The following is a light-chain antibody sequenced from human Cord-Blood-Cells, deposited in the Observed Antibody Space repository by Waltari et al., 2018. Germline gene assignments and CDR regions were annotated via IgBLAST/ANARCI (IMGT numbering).Light chain of an antibody. CDR1: QSISSY. CDR3: QQSYSTPLT. V-gene: IGKV1-39*01. CDR2: AAS. J-gene: IGKJ4*01. Sequence: DIQMTKSPSSLSASVEDRVTITCRASQSISSYLNWYQQKPGKAPKLLIYAASSLQSGVPSRFSGSGSGTDFTLTISSLQPEDFATYYCQQSYSTPLTFGGGTKVEIK.